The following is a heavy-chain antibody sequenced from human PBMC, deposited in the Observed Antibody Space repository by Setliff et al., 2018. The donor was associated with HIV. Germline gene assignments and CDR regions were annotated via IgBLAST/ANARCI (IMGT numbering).Heavy chain of an antibody. V-gene: IGHV4-59*12. CDR2: IYHIGTK. CDR3: ARGNYDTSDYYTNFYYYYMDV. CDR1: GASISSYY. Sequence: NPSETLSLTCTVPGASISSYYWTWIRQSPGKGLEWIGYIYHIGTKDYNPSLESRVTMSIDTSKNQFSLHLGSVTAADTALYFCARGNYDTSDYYTNFYYYYMDVWGKGTAVTVSS. D-gene: IGHD3-22*01. J-gene: IGHJ6*03.